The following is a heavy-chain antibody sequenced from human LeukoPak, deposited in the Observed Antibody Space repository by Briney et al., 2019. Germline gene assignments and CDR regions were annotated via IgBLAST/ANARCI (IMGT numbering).Heavy chain of an antibody. D-gene: IGHD3-10*01. CDR2: ISGSGGST. CDR3: AKVSAGSGALDY. V-gene: IGHV3-23*01. CDR1: GFTFSSYA. J-gene: IGHJ4*02. Sequence: PGGSLRLSCAASGFTFSSYAMSWVRQAPGKGLEWVSAISGSGGSTYYADSVKGRFTISGDNSKNTLYLQMNSLRAEDTAVYYCAKVSAGSGALDYWGQGTLVTVSS.